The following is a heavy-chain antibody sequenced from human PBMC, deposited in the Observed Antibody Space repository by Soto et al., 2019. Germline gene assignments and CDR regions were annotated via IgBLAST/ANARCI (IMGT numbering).Heavy chain of an antibody. Sequence: ASVKVSCKVSGYTLTELSMHWVRQAPGKGLEWMGGFDPEDGKTIYAQKFQGRVTMTEDTSTDTAYMELSSLRSEDTAVYYCATSRPYCSSTSCYVWLFDPWGQGTLVTVSS. V-gene: IGHV1-24*01. CDR2: FDPEDGKT. J-gene: IGHJ5*02. D-gene: IGHD2-2*01. CDR1: GYTLTELS. CDR3: ATSRPYCSSTSCYVWLFDP.